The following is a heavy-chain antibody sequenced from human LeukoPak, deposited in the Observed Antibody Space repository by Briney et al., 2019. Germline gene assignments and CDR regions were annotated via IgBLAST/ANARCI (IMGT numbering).Heavy chain of an antibody. Sequence: PGGSLRLSCAASGFTFTTYSMNWVRQAPGKGLEWVSYISSSSYTNYADSVKGRFTISRDSAKNSLYLQMNSLRAEDAAVYYCARDRWERKYYFDYWGQGTLVTVSS. J-gene: IGHJ4*02. D-gene: IGHD1-26*01. CDR3: ARDRWERKYYFDY. CDR1: GFTFTTYS. CDR2: ISSSSYT. V-gene: IGHV3-21*04.